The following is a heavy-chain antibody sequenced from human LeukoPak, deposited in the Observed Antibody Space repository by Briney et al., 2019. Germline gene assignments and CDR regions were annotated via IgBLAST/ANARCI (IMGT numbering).Heavy chain of an antibody. J-gene: IGHJ4*02. D-gene: IGHD3-3*01. CDR1: GGTFSSYA. CDR2: IIPIFGTA. CDR3: ASSGEITSSLYYFDY. Sequence: ASVKVSCKASGGTFSSYAISWVRQAPEQGLEWMGGIIPIFGTAKYAQKFQGRVTITADESTSTAYMELSSLRSEDTAVYYCASSGEITSSLYYFDYWGQGTLVTVSS. V-gene: IGHV1-69*13.